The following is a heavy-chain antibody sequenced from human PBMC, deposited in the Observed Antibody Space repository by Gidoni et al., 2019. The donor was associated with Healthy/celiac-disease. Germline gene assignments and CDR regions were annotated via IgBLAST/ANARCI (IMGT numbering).Heavy chain of an antibody. J-gene: IGHJ4*02. D-gene: IGHD2-2*01. CDR1: GFTFSSYG. CDR3: ARDSPAGYCSSTSCYSAGFDY. CDR2: IWYDGSNK. Sequence: QVQLVESGGGVVQPGRSLRLSCAASGFTFSSYGMHWVRQAPGKGLEWVAVIWYDGSNKYYADSVKGRFTISRDNSKNTLYLQMNSLRAEDTAVYYCARDSPAGYCSSTSCYSAGFDYWGQGTLVTVSS. V-gene: IGHV3-33*01.